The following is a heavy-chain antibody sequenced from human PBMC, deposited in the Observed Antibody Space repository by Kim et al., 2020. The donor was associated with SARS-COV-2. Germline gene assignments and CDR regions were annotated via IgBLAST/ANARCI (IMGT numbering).Heavy chain of an antibody. CDR2: ISAYNGNT. CDR1: GYTFTSYG. Sequence: ASVKVSCKASGYTFTSYGISWVRQAPGQGLEWMGWISAYNGNTNYAQKLQGRVTMTTDTSTSTAYMELRSLRSDDTAVYYCARDDYVPNYYGMDVWGQGTTVTVSS. CDR3: ARDDYVPNYYGMDV. D-gene: IGHD4-17*01. J-gene: IGHJ6*02. V-gene: IGHV1-18*01.